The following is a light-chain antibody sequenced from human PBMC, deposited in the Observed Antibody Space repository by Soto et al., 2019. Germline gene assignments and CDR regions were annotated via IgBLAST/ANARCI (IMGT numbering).Light chain of an antibody. CDR2: EVS. V-gene: IGKV2D-29*01. CDR1: QTLLHSNGKSY. J-gene: IGKJ4*01. Sequence: DIVMTQTPLSLSVTPGQSASISCKSSQTLLHSNGKSYLYWYLQKAGQAPQLLIYEVSNRFSGVXDMXSGSGSGTDFTLKISRVEAEDVGVYYCLQSLQFPLTFGGGTKVEIK. CDR3: LQSLQFPLT.